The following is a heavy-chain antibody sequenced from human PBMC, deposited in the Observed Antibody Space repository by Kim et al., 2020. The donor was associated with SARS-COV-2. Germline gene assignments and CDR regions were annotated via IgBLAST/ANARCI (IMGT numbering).Heavy chain of an antibody. J-gene: IGHJ6*02. CDR2: ISSSGSTI. CDR3: ARGYQEWELLIVSYYYYGMDV. Sequence: GGSLRLSCAASGFTFSDYYMSWIRQAPGKGLEWVSYISSSGSTIYYADSVKGRFTISRDNAKNSLYLQMNSLRAEDTAVYYCARGYQEWELLIVSYYYYGMDVWGQGTTVTVSS. CDR1: GFTFSDYY. D-gene: IGHD1-26*01. V-gene: IGHV3-11*01.